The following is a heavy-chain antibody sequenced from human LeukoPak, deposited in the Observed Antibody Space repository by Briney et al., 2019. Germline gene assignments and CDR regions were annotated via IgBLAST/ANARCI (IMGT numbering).Heavy chain of an antibody. J-gene: IGHJ6*02. CDR3: ACRAGGYKFTTRYYGMDV. CDR1: GGTLSSYA. CDR2: IIPIFGTA. D-gene: IGHD5-24*01. Sequence: SVKVSCKASGGTLSSYAISWVRQAPGQGLEWMGGIIPIFGTANYAQKFQGRVTITADESTSTAYMELSSLRSEDTAVYYCACRAGGYKFTTRYYGMDVWGQGTTVTVSS. V-gene: IGHV1-69*01.